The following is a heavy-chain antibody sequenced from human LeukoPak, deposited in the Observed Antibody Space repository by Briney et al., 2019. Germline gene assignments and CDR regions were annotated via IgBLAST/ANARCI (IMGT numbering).Heavy chain of an antibody. CDR3: ARGEGDYGGNFVGDY. D-gene: IGHD4-23*01. V-gene: IGHV3-21*01. J-gene: IGHJ4*02. CDR2: ISSSSTYM. CDR1: GFTFSTYS. Sequence: GGSLRLSCAVSGFTFSTYSMNWVRQAPGKGLEWVSSISSSSTYMFYADLVRGRFTISRDNAKNSVYLQMNGLRAEDTAIYYCARGEGDYGGNFVGDYWGQGTLVTVSS.